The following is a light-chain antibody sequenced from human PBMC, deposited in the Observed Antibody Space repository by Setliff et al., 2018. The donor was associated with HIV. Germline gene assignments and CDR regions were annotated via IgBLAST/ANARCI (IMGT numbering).Light chain of an antibody. J-gene: IGLJ3*02. Sequence: QSALTQPASVSGSPRQSITISCTGTSSDIGAYTFVSWYQQHPGKAPKLIIHDVSNRPSGVSNRFSGSKSGNTASLTISDLQADDEADYYCYSYTNSRTLVFGGGTKVTVL. CDR1: SSDIGAYTF. V-gene: IGLV2-14*03. CDR2: DVS. CDR3: YSYTNSRTLV.